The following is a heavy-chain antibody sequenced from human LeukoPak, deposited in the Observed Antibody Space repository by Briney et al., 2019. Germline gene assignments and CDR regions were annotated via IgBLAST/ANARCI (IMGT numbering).Heavy chain of an antibody. CDR2: INHSGST. V-gene: IGHV4-34*01. J-gene: IGHJ4*02. CDR3: ARGLPSSGSYLRYFDY. Sequence: SETLSLTCAVYGGSFSGYYWSWIRQPPGKGLEWIGEINHSGSTNYNPSLKSRVTISVDTSKNQFSLKLSSVTAADTAVYCCARGLPSSGSYLRYFDYWGQGTLVTVSS. CDR1: GGSFSGYY. D-gene: IGHD1-26*01.